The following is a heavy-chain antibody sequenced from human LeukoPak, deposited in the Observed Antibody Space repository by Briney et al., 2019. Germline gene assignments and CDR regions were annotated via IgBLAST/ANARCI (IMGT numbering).Heavy chain of an antibody. Sequence: GGSLRLSCAASGFTFSDHYMDWVRQAPGKGLEWVAVIWSDGSNKYYADSVKGRFTISRDNSKNTLYLQMNSLRAEDTAVYYCARGSGSFSGGFDYWGQGTLVTVSS. CDR1: GFTFSDHY. D-gene: IGHD1-26*01. CDR2: IWSDGSNK. J-gene: IGHJ4*02. CDR3: ARGSGSFSGGFDY. V-gene: IGHV3-33*08.